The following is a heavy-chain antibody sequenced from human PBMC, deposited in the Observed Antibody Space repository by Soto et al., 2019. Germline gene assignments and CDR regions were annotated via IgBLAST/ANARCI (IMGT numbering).Heavy chain of an antibody. J-gene: IGHJ4*02. Sequence: AVKLSCPSSGFTFTSSAVQWVLQARGQRLEWIGWIVVGSGNTNYAQKFQERVTITRDMSTSTAYMELSSLRSEDTAGYYCAAVAWDSSGDCYDKFDYWGQGTPVTVSS. CDR3: AAVAWDSSGDCYDKFDY. V-gene: IGHV1-58*01. CDR2: IVVGSGNT. CDR1: GFTFTSSA. D-gene: IGHD3-22*01.